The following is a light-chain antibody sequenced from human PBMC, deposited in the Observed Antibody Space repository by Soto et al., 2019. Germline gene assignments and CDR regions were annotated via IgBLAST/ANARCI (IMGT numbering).Light chain of an antibody. CDR2: AAS. CDR1: QSVSSY. V-gene: IGKV3-20*01. J-gene: IGKJ5*01. Sequence: EMVLTQSPAARSLSPGERAALSGRASQSVSSYLAWYQQKPGQAPRLLMYAASSRATGIPDRFSGSGSGTDFTLTISRLEAEDVAVYYCRQSSSSPITFGQGTRLEI. CDR3: RQSSSSPIT.